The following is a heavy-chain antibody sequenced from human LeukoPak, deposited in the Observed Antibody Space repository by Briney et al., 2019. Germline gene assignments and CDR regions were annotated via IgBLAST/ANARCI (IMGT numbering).Heavy chain of an antibody. D-gene: IGHD1-14*01. CDR1: GGSISISSYY. CDR2: IYYNGST. J-gene: IGHJ4*02. CDR3: AITDKFLEDY. Sequence: SETLSLTCIVSGGSISISSYYWGWIRQPPGKGLEWNECIYYNGSTYNNPSLKSRVAISVNTSKNQFSLRRNSVTAADTAVHYCAITDKFLEDYWGQGTLVTVSS. V-gene: IGHV4-39*01.